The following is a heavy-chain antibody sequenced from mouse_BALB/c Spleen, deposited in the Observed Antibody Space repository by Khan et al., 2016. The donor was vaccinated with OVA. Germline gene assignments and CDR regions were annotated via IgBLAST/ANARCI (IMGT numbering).Heavy chain of an antibody. V-gene: IGHV3-2*02. CDR2: ISYSGST. Sequence: VQLKESGPGLVKPSQSLSLTCTVTGYSITSGYGWNWIRQFPGNKLEWMGYISYSGSTHYNPSLKSRISITRDPSQNQFFLQLNSVTTEDTATYYCARTARIKKYWGQGTTLTVSS. J-gene: IGHJ2*01. D-gene: IGHD1-2*01. CDR1: GYSITSGYG. CDR3: ARTARIKKY.